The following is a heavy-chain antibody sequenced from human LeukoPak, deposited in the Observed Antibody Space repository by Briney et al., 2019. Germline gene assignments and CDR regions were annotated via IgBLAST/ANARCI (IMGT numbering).Heavy chain of an antibody. V-gene: IGHV4-59*11. J-gene: IGHJ4*02. CDR3: ARINSGWYFDY. CDR2: IYYSGNT. D-gene: IGHD6-19*01. CDR1: GGSISSHY. Sequence: SETLSLTCIVSGGSISSHYWTWIRQPPGKGLEYIGYIYYSGNTNYNPSLKSRVTLSVDRSKNQFSLKLTSVTAEDTAVYYCARINSGWYFDYWGQGTLVTVSS.